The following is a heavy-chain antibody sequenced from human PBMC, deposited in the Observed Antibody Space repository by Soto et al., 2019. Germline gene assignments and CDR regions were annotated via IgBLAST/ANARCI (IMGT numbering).Heavy chain of an antibody. CDR1: GFTFSSYG. D-gene: IGHD3-3*01. V-gene: IGHV3-33*01. Sequence: GGSLRLSCAASGFTFSSYGMHWVRQAPGKGLEWVAVIWYDGSNKYYADSVKGRFTISRDNSKNTLYLQMNSLRAEDTAVYYCARGVYYDFWSGKNERDFDYWGQGTLVTVSS. CDR3: ARGVYYDFWSGKNERDFDY. J-gene: IGHJ4*02. CDR2: IWYDGSNK.